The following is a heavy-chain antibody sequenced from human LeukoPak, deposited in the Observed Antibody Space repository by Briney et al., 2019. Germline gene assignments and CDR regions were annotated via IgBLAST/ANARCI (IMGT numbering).Heavy chain of an antibody. D-gene: IGHD3-22*01. V-gene: IGHV3-48*04. Sequence: GGSLRLSCAASGFTFSSYSMNWVRQAPGKGLEWVSYISSSSSTIYYADSVKGRFTISRDNAKNSLYLQMNSLRAEDTAVYYCARAYYYDSSGYYYGGRPGFDYWGQGTLVTVSS. CDR3: ARAYYYDSSGYYYGGRPGFDY. CDR1: GFTFSSYS. CDR2: ISSSSSTI. J-gene: IGHJ4*02.